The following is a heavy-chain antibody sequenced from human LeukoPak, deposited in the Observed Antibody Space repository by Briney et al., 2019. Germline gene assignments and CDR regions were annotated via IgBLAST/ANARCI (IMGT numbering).Heavy chain of an antibody. CDR2: IYYSGST. CDR1: GGSISSSSYY. CDR3: ARQADGSPPNY. Sequence: SETLSLTCTVSGGSISSSSYYWGWIRQPPGKGLEWIGSIYYSGSTYYNPSLKSRVTISVDTSKNQFSLKLSSVTAADTAVYYCARQADGSPPNYWGQGTLVTVSS. D-gene: IGHD1-26*01. J-gene: IGHJ4*02. V-gene: IGHV4-39*01.